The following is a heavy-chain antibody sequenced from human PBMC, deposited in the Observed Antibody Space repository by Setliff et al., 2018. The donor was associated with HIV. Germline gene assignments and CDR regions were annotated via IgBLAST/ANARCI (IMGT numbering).Heavy chain of an antibody. CDR1: GFTATDAW. V-gene: IGHV3-15*01. CDR2: IQKTIYGETT. J-gene: IGHJ4*02. Sequence: GGSLRLSCAVSGFTATDAWMAWARQAPGKGLEWVAHIQKTIYGETTDYATPVKDRFTISRDDSKNTLYLQMDSLKIEDTGVYYCSGHFLGFWGQGTLVTVSS. CDR3: SGHFLGF. D-gene: IGHD3-10*01.